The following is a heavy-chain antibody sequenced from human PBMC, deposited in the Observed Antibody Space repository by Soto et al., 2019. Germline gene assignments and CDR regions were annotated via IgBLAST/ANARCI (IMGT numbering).Heavy chain of an antibody. CDR2: IWYDGSNK. CDR1: GFTFSSYG. CDR3: AAEKGRGAFDI. D-gene: IGHD3-10*01. Sequence: QVQLVESGGGVVQPGRSLRLSCAASGFTFSSYGMHWVRQAPGKGLEWVAVIWYDGSNKYYADSVKGRFTISRDNSKNTLYLQMNSLRAEDTAVYYCAAEKGRGAFDIWGQGTMVTVSS. V-gene: IGHV3-33*01. J-gene: IGHJ3*02.